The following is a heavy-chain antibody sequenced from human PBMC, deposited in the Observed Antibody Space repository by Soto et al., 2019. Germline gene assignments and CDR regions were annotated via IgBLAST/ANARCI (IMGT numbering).Heavy chain of an antibody. CDR1: GFTFSPYW. CDR2: IKEDGSEK. J-gene: IGHJ4*02. Sequence: QTGGSLRLSCVVSGFTFSPYWMGWVRQTPGKGLQWVANIKEDGSEKYYVGSVKGRCTISRDNTENSLFLRLNSLTAEDTAVYYCVRAPRKSVEYCGGDCLRHYDSWGQGTLVTVSS. V-gene: IGHV3-7*03. CDR3: VRAPRKSVEYCGGDCLRHYDS. D-gene: IGHD2-21*02.